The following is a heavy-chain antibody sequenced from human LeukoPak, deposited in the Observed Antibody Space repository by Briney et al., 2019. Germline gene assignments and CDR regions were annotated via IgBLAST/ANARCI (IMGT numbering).Heavy chain of an antibody. Sequence: ASETLSLTCTVSGGSISTYYWSWIRQPPGKGLEGIGFIYYSGSTNYNPSLQSRVTMSVDTSKNQFSLRLSSVTAADAALYYCARDSSGYSVDAFDIWGQGTMVTVSS. CDR1: GGSISTYY. J-gene: IGHJ3*02. CDR2: IYYSGST. D-gene: IGHD3-22*01. V-gene: IGHV4-59*12. CDR3: ARDSSGYSVDAFDI.